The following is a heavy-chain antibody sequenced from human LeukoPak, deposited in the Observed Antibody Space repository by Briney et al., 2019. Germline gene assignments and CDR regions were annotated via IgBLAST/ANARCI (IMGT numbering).Heavy chain of an antibody. CDR2: INNDGSRT. Sequence: GGSLRLTCAASGFTFSTYWMHWVRQVPGKGLVWVSRINNDGSRTTYADSVKGRFTISRDNAKNSLYLQMNSLRAEDTAVYYCARDPELDWLGAFDIWGQGTMVTVSS. J-gene: IGHJ3*02. CDR3: ARDPELDWLGAFDI. CDR1: GFTFSTYW. D-gene: IGHD3-9*01. V-gene: IGHV3-74*03.